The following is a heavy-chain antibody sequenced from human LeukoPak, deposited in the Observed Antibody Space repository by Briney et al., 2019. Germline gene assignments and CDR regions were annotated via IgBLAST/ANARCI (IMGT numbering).Heavy chain of an antibody. D-gene: IGHD2-15*01. CDR3: ASRYGCSGGSCYYEWFDP. CDR2: IIPILGIA. V-gene: IGHV1-69*02. Sequence: SVKVSCKASGGTFSSYTISWVRQAPGQGLEWMGRIIPILGIANYAQKFQGRVTITADKSTSTAYMALSSLRSEDTAVYYCASRYGCSGGSCYYEWFDPWGQGTLVTVSS. CDR1: GGTFSSYT. J-gene: IGHJ5*02.